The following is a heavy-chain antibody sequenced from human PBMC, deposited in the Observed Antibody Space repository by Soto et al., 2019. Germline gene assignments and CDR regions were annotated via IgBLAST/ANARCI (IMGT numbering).Heavy chain of an antibody. CDR3: ARDLIEGTYGDYDGGGAFDI. CDR1: GFTFSSYS. V-gene: IGHV3-21*01. D-gene: IGHD4-17*01. Sequence: GGSLRLSCAASGFTFSSYSMNWVRQAPGKGLEWVSSISSSSSYIYYADSVKGRFTISRDNAKNSLYLQMNSLRAEDTAVYYCARDLIEGTYGDYDGGGAFDIWGQGTLVTVSS. J-gene: IGHJ3*02. CDR2: ISSSSSYI.